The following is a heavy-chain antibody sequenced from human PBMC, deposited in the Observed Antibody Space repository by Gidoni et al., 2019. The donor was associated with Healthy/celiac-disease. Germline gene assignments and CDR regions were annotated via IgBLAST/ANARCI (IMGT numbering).Heavy chain of an antibody. CDR3: ARDRPDHSDYGDYYERPHNGQGFDP. V-gene: IGHV4-31*03. D-gene: IGHD4-17*01. CDR1: GRSIRRRGYY. J-gene: IGHJ5*02. CDR2: IYYSGST. Sequence: QVQLQESAPGLAMPSQTPSLTCTLSGRSIRRRGYYCRRLRPPPGKGLEWIGYIYYSGSTYYNPSVKSRVTISVDTSKNQFSLKLSSVTAADTAVYYCARDRPDHSDYGDYYERPHNGQGFDPWGQGTLVTVSS.